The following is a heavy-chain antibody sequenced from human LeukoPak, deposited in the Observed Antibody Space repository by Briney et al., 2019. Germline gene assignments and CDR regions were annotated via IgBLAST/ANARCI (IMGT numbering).Heavy chain of an antibody. CDR3: ARGVAAAGMSFDY. V-gene: IGHV4-61*09. CDR2: INTSGST. J-gene: IGHJ4*02. D-gene: IGHD6-13*01. Sequence: SQTLSLTCTVSGGSISSGGYYWSWIRQPPGEGLEWIGEINTSGSTNYNPSLKSRVTISIDTSKHQFSLKLSSVTAADTAVYYCARGVAAAGMSFDYWGQGTLVTVSS. CDR1: GGSISSGGYY.